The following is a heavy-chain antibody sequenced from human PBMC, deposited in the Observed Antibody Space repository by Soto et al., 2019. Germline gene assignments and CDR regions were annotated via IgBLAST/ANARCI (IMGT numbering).Heavy chain of an antibody. Sequence: QVQLVESGGGVVQPGRSLRLSCAASGFTFSSYAMHWVRQAPGKGLEWVAVISYDGSNKYYADSVKGRFTISRDNSKNTLYLQMNSLRAEDTAVYYCARGLGEELLLYGMDVWGQGTTVTVSS. CDR3: ARGLGEELLLYGMDV. V-gene: IGHV3-30-3*01. CDR2: ISYDGSNK. D-gene: IGHD3-10*01. J-gene: IGHJ6*02. CDR1: GFTFSSYA.